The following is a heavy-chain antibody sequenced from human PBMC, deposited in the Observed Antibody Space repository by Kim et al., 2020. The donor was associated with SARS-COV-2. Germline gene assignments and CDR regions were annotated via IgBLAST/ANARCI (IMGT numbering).Heavy chain of an antibody. CDR3: ARDLRGTMVRGPPRYGFDP. Sequence: SVKVSCKASGGTFSSYAISWVRQAPGQGLEWMGGIIPIFGTANYAQKFQGRVTITADESTSTAYMELSSLRSEDTAVYYCARDLRGTMVRGPPRYGFDPWGQGTLVTVSS. CDR1: GGTFSSYA. D-gene: IGHD3-10*01. V-gene: IGHV1-69*13. J-gene: IGHJ5*02. CDR2: IIPIFGTA.